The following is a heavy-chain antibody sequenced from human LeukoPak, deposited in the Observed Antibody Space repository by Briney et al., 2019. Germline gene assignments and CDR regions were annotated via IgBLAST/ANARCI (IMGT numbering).Heavy chain of an antibody. CDR3: AKSPRYSGYDYLDY. J-gene: IGHJ4*02. V-gene: IGHV3-23*01. Sequence: PGGSLRLSCAASGFTFSSYAMSWVRQAPGKGLEWVSAISGSGGSTYYADFVKGRFTISRDNSKNTLYLQMNSLRAEDTAVYYCAKSPRYSGYDYLDYWGQGTLVTVSS. CDR2: ISGSGGST. CDR1: GFTFSSYA. D-gene: IGHD5-12*01.